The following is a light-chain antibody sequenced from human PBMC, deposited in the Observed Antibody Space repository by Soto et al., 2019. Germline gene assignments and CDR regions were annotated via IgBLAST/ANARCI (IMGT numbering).Light chain of an antibody. Sequence: EIVMTQSPATLSVSPGERATLSCRASQSVSSSYLAWYQQKPGQAPRLLIYGAFNRATGIPARFSGSGSGTHFTLTISSLEPEDFAVYYCQQRNIWPPVTFGQGTRLEIK. CDR2: GAF. V-gene: IGKV3-11*01. J-gene: IGKJ5*01. CDR1: QSVSSSY. CDR3: QQRNIWPPVT.